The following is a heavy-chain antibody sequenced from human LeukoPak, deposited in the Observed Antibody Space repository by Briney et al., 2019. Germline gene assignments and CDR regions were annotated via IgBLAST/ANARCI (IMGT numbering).Heavy chain of an antibody. CDR3: ARDGGRRDDY. D-gene: IGHD3-16*01. V-gene: IGHV3-23*01. CDR1: GFTFSSYA. Sequence: GGSLRLSCAASGFTFSSYAMSWVRQAPGKGLEWVSSFSGSGGSTYYADSVKGRFTISRDNAKNSLYLQMNSLRVEDTAVYFCARDGGRRDDYWGQGTLVTVSS. J-gene: IGHJ4*02. CDR2: FSGSGGST.